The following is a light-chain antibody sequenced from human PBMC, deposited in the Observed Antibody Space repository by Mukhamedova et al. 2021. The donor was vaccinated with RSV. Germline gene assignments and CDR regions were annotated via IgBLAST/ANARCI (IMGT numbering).Light chain of an antibody. V-gene: IGLV3-19*01. CDR2: GKN. J-gene: IGLJ3*02. CDR3: NSRDSSGNHLEV. Sequence: TCQGDSLRSYYASWYQQKPGQAPVLVIYGKNNRPSGIPDRFSGSSSGNTASLTITGAQAEDEADYYFNSRDSSGNHLEVFGGGTK. CDR1: SLRSYY.